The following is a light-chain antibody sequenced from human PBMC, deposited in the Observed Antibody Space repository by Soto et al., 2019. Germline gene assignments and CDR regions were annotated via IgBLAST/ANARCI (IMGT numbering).Light chain of an antibody. CDR2: RAS. CDR3: HQYTDSPLT. V-gene: IGKV1-5*03. Sequence: DIQLTQSPSSLSASVGDRVTITCRASQSINVYLAWYQQRPGKAPKLPIYRASTLGSGVPSRFSGSGSGTEFTLTINSLQPDDFTTYYCHQYTDSPLTFGGGTKLDIK. CDR1: QSINVY. J-gene: IGKJ4*01.